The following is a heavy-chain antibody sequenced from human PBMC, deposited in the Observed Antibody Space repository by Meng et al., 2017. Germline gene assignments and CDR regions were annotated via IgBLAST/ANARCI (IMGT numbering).Heavy chain of an antibody. J-gene: IGHJ4*02. CDR3: IRGGFGGGPIDY. D-gene: IGHD2-15*01. CDR1: GFTFGDYA. V-gene: IGHV3-49*04. Sequence: GESLKISCTASGFTFGDYALTWVRQAPGKGLEWVGFIRNKAYGGTTEYAASVKGRFTISRDDSKSIAYLQINSLKTDDTAVYFCIRGGFGGGPIDYWGQGTLVTVSS. CDR2: IRNKAYGGTT.